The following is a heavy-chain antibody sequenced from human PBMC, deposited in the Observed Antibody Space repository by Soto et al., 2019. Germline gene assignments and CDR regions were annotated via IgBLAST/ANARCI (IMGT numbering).Heavy chain of an antibody. J-gene: IGHJ6*02. V-gene: IGHV1-2*02. CDR3: ARVHRGGDTAMVKWTDRYGMDV. Sequence: ASVKVSCKASGYTFTGYYMHWVRQAPGQGLEWMGWINPNSGGTNYAQKFQGRVTMTRDTSISTAYMELSRLRSDDTAVYYCARVHRGGDTAMVKWTDRYGMDVWAKGPRSPSP. D-gene: IGHD5-18*01. CDR2: INPNSGGT. CDR1: GYTFTGYY.